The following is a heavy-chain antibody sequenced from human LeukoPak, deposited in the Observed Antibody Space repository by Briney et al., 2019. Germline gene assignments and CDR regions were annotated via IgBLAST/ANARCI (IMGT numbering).Heavy chain of an antibody. J-gene: IGHJ4*02. CDR3: TKDHEGYFDY. V-gene: IGHV1-69*05. Sequence: SVKVSCKASGYTFTSYAISWVRQAPGQGLEWMARIIPIFGTSDYAQKFQGRVTITTDESTSTAFMELSGLRSEDTAVYYCTKDHEGYFDYWGQGSLVTVSS. CDR1: GYTFTSYA. CDR2: IIPIFGTS.